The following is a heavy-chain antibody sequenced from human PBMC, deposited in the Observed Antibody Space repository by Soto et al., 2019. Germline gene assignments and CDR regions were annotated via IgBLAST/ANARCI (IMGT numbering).Heavy chain of an antibody. D-gene: IGHD3-10*01. J-gene: IGHJ4*02. CDR2: IYYSGST. CDR3: ATLWGQD. V-gene: IGHV4-39*01. Sequence: QLQLQESGPGLVKPSETLSLTCTVSGGSISSSSYYWGWIRQPPGKGLEWIGRIYYSGSTYYNPSLTSRVPISVATSTNQFSLKLSSVTAADTAVYYCATLWGQDWGQGTLVTVSS. CDR1: GGSISSSSYY.